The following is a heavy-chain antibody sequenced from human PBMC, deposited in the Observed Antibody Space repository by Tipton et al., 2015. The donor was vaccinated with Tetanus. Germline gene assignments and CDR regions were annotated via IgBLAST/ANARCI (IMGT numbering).Heavy chain of an antibody. Sequence: TLSLTCTVSGDSISSGPYSWSWLRQHPGKGLELIGYIYYSGTSYISPSLTRRVSIAVDTSRNQFSLKLSSVTAADTAVYYCARRSYCSSSRCFDAFDLWGQGTMVTVSS. J-gene: IGHJ3*01. CDR3: ARRSYCSSSRCFDAFDL. CDR1: GDSISSGPYS. V-gene: IGHV4-31*03. D-gene: IGHD2-2*01. CDR2: IYYSGTS.